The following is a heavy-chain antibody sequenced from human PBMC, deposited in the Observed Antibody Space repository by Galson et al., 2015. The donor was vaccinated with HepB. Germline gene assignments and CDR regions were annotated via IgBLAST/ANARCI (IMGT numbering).Heavy chain of an antibody. CDR3: ARLRAVAGQFDY. Sequence: LSLTCTVSGGSISSSSYYWGWIRQPPGKGLEWVGSIYYSGSTYYNPSLKSRVTISVDTSKNQFSLKLSSVTAADTAVYYCARLRAVAGQFDYWGQGTLVTVSS. CDR2: IYYSGST. D-gene: IGHD6-19*01. J-gene: IGHJ4*01. V-gene: IGHV4-39*01. CDR1: GGSISSSSYY.